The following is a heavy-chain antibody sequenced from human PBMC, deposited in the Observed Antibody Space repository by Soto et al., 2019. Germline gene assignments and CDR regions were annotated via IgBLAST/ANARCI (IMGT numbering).Heavy chain of an antibody. D-gene: IGHD6-13*01. Sequence: QVQLVQSGAEVKKPGASVKVSCKASGDTFTGYYMHWVRQAPGQGLEWMGWINPNSGGTNYAQKFQXXVXMXXDTSISTAYMELSRLQSDDTAVYYCARESSSWYDYWGQGTLVTVSS. V-gene: IGHV1-2*02. CDR1: GDTFTGYY. CDR2: INPNSGGT. J-gene: IGHJ4*02. CDR3: ARESSSWYDY.